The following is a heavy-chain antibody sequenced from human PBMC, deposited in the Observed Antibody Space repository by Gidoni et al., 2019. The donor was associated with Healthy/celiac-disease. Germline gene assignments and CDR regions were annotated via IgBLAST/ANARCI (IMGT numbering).Heavy chain of an antibody. Sequence: QVQLVQSGAEVKKPGASVKVSCKASGYTFTGYYMHWVRQAPGQGLEWMGWINPNSGGTNYAQKCQGRVTMTRDTSISTAYMELSRLRSDDTAVYYCARDAATRKGRFDYWGQGTLVTVSS. J-gene: IGHJ4*02. V-gene: IGHV1-2*02. CDR1: GYTFTGYY. D-gene: IGHD4-17*01. CDR2: INPNSGGT. CDR3: ARDAATRKGRFDY.